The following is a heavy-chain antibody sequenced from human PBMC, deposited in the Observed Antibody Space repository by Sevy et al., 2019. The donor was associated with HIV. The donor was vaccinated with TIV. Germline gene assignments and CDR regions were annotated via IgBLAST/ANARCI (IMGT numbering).Heavy chain of an antibody. V-gene: IGHV1-46*01. D-gene: IGHD5-12*01. CDR2: INPSGGST. CDR1: GYTFTSYY. J-gene: IGHJ5*02. CDR3: AREWGMATIGDWFDP. Sequence: ASVKVSCKASGYTFTSYYMHWVRQAPGQGLEWMGIINPSGGSTSYAQKFQGRVTMTRDTSTSTVYMGLSSLRSEDTAVYYCAREWGMATIGDWFDPWGQGTLVTVSS.